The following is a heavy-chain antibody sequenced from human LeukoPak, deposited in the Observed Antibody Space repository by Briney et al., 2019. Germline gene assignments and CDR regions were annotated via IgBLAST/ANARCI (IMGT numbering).Heavy chain of an antibody. D-gene: IGHD2-15*01. J-gene: IGHJ4*02. CDR1: RFTFSSYG. V-gene: IGHV3-30*03. CDR2: ISYDGSNK. CDR3: ALSGYGSGGVDY. Sequence: PGRALRLSFASSRFTFSSYGMHWVRQAPGKGLEWVAVISYDGSNKYYADSVKGRFTISRDNSKDTLYLQMNSLRAEDTAVYYCALSGYGSGGVDYWGQGTLVTVSS.